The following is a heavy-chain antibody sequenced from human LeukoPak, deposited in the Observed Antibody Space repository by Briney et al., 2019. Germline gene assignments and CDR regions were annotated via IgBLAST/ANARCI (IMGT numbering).Heavy chain of an antibody. J-gene: IGHJ5*02. CDR1: GGSFSGYY. D-gene: IGHD2/OR15-2a*01. Sequence: KPSETLSLTCAVYGGSFSGYYWNWIRQPPGKGLEWIGEINDSGSTNYNSSLKSRVTISVDTSKNQFSLKLSSVTAADTAVYYCARGVSHRNSDWLFHWGQGTQVTVSS. CDR2: INDSGST. V-gene: IGHV4-34*01. CDR3: ARGVSHRNSDWLFH.